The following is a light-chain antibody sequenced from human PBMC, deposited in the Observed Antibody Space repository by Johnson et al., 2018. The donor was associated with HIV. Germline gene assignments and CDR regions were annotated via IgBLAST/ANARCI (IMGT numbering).Light chain of an antibody. CDR1: SSNIGNNY. CDR2: DNN. Sequence: HSVLTQPPSVSAAPGQKVTISCSGSSSNIGNNYVSWYQQLPGTAPKLLIYDNNKRPSGIPDRFSGSKSGTSATLGITGLQTGDKGDYYCGTWDSSLSAGRVFGTGTKVTVL. V-gene: IGLV1-51*01. CDR3: GTWDSSLSAGRV. J-gene: IGLJ1*01.